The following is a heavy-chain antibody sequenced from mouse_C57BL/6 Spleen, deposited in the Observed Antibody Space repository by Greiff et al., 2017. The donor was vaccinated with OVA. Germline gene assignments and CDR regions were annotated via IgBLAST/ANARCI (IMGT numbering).Heavy chain of an antibody. CDR2: IYPRSGNT. V-gene: IGHV1-81*01. J-gene: IGHJ1*03. CDR1: GYTFTSYG. CDR3: AMSDGDWYFDV. Sequence: QVQLQQSGAELARPGASVKLSCKASGYTFTSYGISWVKQRTGQGLEWIGEIYPRSGNTYYNEKFKGKATLTADKSSSTAYMELRSLTSEDSAVYFGAMSDGDWYFDVWGTGTTVTVSS.